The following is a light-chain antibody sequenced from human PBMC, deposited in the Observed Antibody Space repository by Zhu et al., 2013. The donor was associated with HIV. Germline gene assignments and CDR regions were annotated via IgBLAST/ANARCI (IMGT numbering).Light chain of an antibody. J-gene: IGKJ1*01. CDR1: RRLSSK. Sequence: DTVLTQSPGALSARLGDNVTFSCRASRRLSSKVSWFQMKVGQSPRLLIFAASGRAAGVSERFSGGGSGSHFTLTISPLQSEDAAIYFCQQYDNWPRVFGQGT. V-gene: IGKV3-15*01. CDR2: AAS. CDR3: QQYDNWPRV.